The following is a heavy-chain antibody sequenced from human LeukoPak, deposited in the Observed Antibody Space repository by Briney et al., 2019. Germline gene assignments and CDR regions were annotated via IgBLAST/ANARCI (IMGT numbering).Heavy chain of an antibody. Sequence: GGSLRLSCAASGFTFRSYEMSWARQAPGKGLEWVSSISSTGNTIYYADSVRGRFTISRDNAKNSLYLQMNSLRAEDTAVYYCARNAYGAQTPSDVWGQGTTVTVSS. CDR2: ISSTGNTI. J-gene: IGHJ6*02. D-gene: IGHD4-17*01. CDR3: ARNAYGAQTPSDV. V-gene: IGHV3-48*03. CDR1: GFTFRSYE.